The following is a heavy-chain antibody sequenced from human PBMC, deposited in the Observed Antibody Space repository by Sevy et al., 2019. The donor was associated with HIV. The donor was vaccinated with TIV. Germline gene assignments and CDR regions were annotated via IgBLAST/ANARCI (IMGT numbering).Heavy chain of an antibody. Sequence: ASVKVSCKASGGTFSSYAMSWVRQAPGQGLEWMGGIIPIFGTANYAQKFQGRVTITADKSTSTAYMELSSLRSEDTAVYYCARGRYSSSWYTSDFDYWGQGTLVTVSS. D-gene: IGHD6-13*01. CDR1: GGTFSSYA. CDR3: ARGRYSSSWYTSDFDY. V-gene: IGHV1-69*06. J-gene: IGHJ4*02. CDR2: IIPIFGTA.